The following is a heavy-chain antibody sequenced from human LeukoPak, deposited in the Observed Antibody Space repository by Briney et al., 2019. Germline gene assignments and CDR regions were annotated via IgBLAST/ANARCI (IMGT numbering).Heavy chain of an antibody. J-gene: IGHJ4*02. CDR3: AKVSWSATDRHC. CDR2: ITGSGGSA. D-gene: IGHD3-3*01. V-gene: IGHV3-23*01. CDR1: GLTFNSYD. Sequence: GGSLRLSCAASGLTFNSYDLSWVRQAPGKGLDWVSGITGSGGSAFYADSVKGRFTISRDNSKNTLYLQMNSLRAEDTAVYYCAKVSWSATDRHCWGQGTLVTVSS.